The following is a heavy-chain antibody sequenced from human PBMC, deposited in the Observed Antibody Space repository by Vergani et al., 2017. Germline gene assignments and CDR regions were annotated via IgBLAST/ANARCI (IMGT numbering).Heavy chain of an antibody. V-gene: IGHV4-34*01. Sequence: QVQLQQWGGGLLKPSETLSLTCVVNGGSFTSYNWTWIRQSPGEGLEWVGDIDHTGRPDYNPSLKSRLTMSVDKSINQFSLTLNSVTATDTAIYFCARVNTETNGHLYYSYYMDVWGQGTAVTVS. CDR1: GGSFTSYN. CDR3: ARVNTETNGHLYYSYYMDV. J-gene: IGHJ6*03. CDR2: IDHTGRP. D-gene: IGHD4-11*01.